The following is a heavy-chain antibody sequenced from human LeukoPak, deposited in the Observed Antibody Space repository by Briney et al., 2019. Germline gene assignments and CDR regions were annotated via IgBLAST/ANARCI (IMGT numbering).Heavy chain of an antibody. Sequence: ETLSLPHSFPGHPHQHLPSLCAPAPPGRALEDVGYIHYNGNTNYTPPLKNRVAISVDTSKNQSSLNLSSVTAADTAVYYCARASYSSSDWLPFDYWGQGALVTVSS. V-gene: IGHV4-59*13. J-gene: IGHJ4*02. CDR1: GHPHQHL. D-gene: IGHD6-19*01. CDR3: ARASYSSSDWLPFDY. CDR2: IHYNGNT.